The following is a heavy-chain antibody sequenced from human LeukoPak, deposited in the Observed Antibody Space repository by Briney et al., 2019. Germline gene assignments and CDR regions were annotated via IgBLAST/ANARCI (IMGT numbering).Heavy chain of an antibody. V-gene: IGHV3-15*01. CDR3: TTYDNSAYYSDY. CDR1: GFTFSNAW. J-gene: IGHJ4*02. CDR2: IKRKTDGGTI. D-gene: IGHD3-22*01. Sequence: GGSLRLSCAASGFTFSNAWMSWVRQAPGKGLEWVGRIKRKTDGGTIEYTAPVKGRFTISRNDSENTLYLQMNSLKAEDTAVYYCTTYDNSAYYSDYWGQGTLVTVSS.